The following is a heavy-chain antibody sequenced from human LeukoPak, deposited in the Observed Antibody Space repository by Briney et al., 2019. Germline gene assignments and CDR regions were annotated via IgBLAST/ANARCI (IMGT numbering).Heavy chain of an antibody. D-gene: IGHD3-9*01. CDR2: ISGTGNRT. J-gene: IGHJ4*02. CDR1: GFTFSSYA. CDR3: ARVLNYEILTGCDY. V-gene: IGHV3-23*01. Sequence: GGSLRLSCAASGFTFSSYAMGWVRQAPGKGLEWVSAISGTGNRTYYADSVKGRFTISRDNSKNSLYLQMNSLRAEDTAVYYCARVLNYEILTGCDYWGQGTLVTVSS.